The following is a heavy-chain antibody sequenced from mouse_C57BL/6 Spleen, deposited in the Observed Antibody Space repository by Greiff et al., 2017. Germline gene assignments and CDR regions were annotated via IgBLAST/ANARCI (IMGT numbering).Heavy chain of an antibody. V-gene: IGHV1-59*01. Sequence: QVQLQQPGAELVRPGTSVKLSCKASGYTFTSYWMHWVKQRPGQGLEWIGVIDPSDSYTNYNQKFKGKATLTVDTSSSTAYMQLSSLTSEDSAVYYCARRGGYLHYAMDYWGQGTSVTVSS. J-gene: IGHJ4*01. CDR2: IDPSDSYT. CDR1: GYTFTSYW. D-gene: IGHD2-2*01. CDR3: ARRGGYLHYAMDY.